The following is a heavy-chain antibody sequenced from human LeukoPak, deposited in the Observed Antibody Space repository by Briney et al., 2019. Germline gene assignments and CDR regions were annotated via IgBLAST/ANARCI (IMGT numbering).Heavy chain of an antibody. D-gene: IGHD3-22*01. CDR3: AREIPSFGYDSSGYFEPVDY. CDR2: INHSGST. Sequence: SETLSLTCAVYGGSFSGYYWSWIRQPPGKGLEWIGEINHSGSTNYNPSLKSRVTISVNTSKNQFSLKLSSVTAADTAVYYCAREIPSFGYDSSGYFEPVDYWGQGTLVTVSS. J-gene: IGHJ4*02. CDR1: GGSFSGYY. V-gene: IGHV4-34*01.